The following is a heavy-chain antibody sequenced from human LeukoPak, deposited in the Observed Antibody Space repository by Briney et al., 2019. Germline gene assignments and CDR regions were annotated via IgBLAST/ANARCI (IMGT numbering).Heavy chain of an antibody. J-gene: IGHJ4*02. D-gene: IGHD1-14*01. CDR1: DFTLSTFT. Sequence: GGSLRLSCAASDFTLSTFTMNWVRQAPGKGLEWVSSISSSSRTINYADSVQGRFTVSRDNANNSMYFQMNVLTREDTAVYYCAKGSPRGGLDSWGQGTLVTVSS. CDR3: AKGSPRGGLDS. V-gene: IGHV3-48*01. CDR2: ISSSSRTI.